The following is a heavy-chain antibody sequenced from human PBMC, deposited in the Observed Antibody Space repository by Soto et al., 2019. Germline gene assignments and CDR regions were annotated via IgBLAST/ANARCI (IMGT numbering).Heavy chain of an antibody. CDR1: GGSISSYY. Sequence: SETLSLTCTVSGGSISSYYWSWIRQPPVKGLEWIGHIYYSGSTSYNPSLKSRVTISLDTSKNQFSLKLSSVTAADTAVYYCARLSSGRRSTYNYCYMDVWGKGTTVTVSS. V-gene: IGHV4-59*08. J-gene: IGHJ6*03. CDR2: IYYSGST. D-gene: IGHD5-12*01. CDR3: ARLSSGRRSTYNYCYMDV.